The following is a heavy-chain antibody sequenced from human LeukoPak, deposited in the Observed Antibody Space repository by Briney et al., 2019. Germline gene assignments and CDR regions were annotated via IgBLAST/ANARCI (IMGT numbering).Heavy chain of an antibody. Sequence: GGTLRLSCAASGFTFSSYAMHWVRQAPGKGLEWVAVISYDGSNKYYADSVKGRFTISRDNAKNSLYLQMNSLRAEDTAVYYCARSDKGAFDIWGQGTMVTVSS. CDR3: ARSDKGAFDI. CDR2: ISYDGSNK. D-gene: IGHD3-9*01. CDR1: GFTFSSYA. V-gene: IGHV3-30*04. J-gene: IGHJ3*02.